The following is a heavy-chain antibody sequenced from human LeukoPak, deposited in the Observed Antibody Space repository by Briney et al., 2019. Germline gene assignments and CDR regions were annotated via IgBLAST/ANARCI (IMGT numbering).Heavy chain of an antibody. CDR3: ARSGRDFWSGTSSGIDY. J-gene: IGHJ4*02. Sequence: SETLSLTCTVSSGSITSSSYYWGWIRQPPGKGLEWIGSFYYSGNTYYNPSLKSRVTISVDTSKNQFSLKLSSVTAADTAVSYCARSGRDFWSGTSSGIDYWGQGTLVTVSS. V-gene: IGHV4-39*01. D-gene: IGHD3-3*01. CDR1: SGSITSSSYY. CDR2: FYYSGNT.